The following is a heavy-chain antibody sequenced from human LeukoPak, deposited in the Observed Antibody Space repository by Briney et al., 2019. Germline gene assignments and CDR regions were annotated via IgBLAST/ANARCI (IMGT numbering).Heavy chain of an antibody. V-gene: IGHV4-38-2*02. CDR1: GYSISSGYY. CDR3: ALERRGYCSGGSCYSGEFPQHNWFDP. D-gene: IGHD2-15*01. Sequence: SETLSLTCTVSGYSISSGYYWSWIRQPPGKGLEWIGEINHSGSTNYNPSLKSRVTISVDTSKNQFSLKLSSVTAADTAVYYCALERRGYCSGGSCYSGEFPQHNWFDPWGQGTLVTVSS. J-gene: IGHJ5*02. CDR2: INHSGST.